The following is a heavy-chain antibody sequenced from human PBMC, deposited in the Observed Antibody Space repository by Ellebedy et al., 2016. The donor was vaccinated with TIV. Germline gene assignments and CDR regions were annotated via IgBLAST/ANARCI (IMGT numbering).Heavy chain of an antibody. CDR3: ARAGSSWFPSYWYFDL. D-gene: IGHD6-13*01. Sequence: MPSETLSLTCTVSGGSISSYYWSWIRQPAGKGLEWIGRIYTSGSTNYNPSLKSRVTMSVDTSKNQFSLKLSSVTAADTAVYYCARAGSSWFPSYWYFDLWGRGTLVTVSS. CDR1: GGSISSYY. J-gene: IGHJ2*01. CDR2: IYTSGST. V-gene: IGHV4-4*07.